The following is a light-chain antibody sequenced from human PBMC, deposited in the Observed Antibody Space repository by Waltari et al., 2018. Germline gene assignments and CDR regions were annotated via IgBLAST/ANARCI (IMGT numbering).Light chain of an antibody. CDR1: QSVSTN. CDR3: QQYNNWPPYI. CDR2: GAS. J-gene: IGKJ2*01. Sequence: TVMTKSPTTLSMSPGARATLSCRASQSVSTNLAWYQQRPGQAPRLLIYGASIRATGVPARFSGRGAGTEFTLTISSLQSEDLAVYYCQQYNNWPPYIFGQGSQLEI. V-gene: IGKV3-15*01.